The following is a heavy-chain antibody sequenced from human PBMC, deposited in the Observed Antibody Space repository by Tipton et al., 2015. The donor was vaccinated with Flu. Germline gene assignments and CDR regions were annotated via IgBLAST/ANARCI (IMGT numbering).Heavy chain of an antibody. CDR3: AKDTNWNQYYGMDV. V-gene: IGHV3-9*01. CDR1: GFTFDDYA. Sequence: SLRLSCAASGFTFDDYAMHWVRQAPGKGLEWVSGISWNSGSIGYADSVKGRFTISRDNAKNSLYLQMNSLRAEDTALYFCAKDTNWNQYYGMDVWGQGTTVTVSS. CDR2: ISWNSGSI. D-gene: IGHD1-1*01. J-gene: IGHJ6*02.